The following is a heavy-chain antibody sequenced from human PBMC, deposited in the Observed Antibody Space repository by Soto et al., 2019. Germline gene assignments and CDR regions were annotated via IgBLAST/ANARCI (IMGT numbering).Heavy chain of an antibody. J-gene: IGHJ4*02. CDR1: GGSISSHY. CDR2: LYYTGST. Sequence: QVQLQESGPGLVRPSETLSLTCTVSGGSISSHYWSWVRQPPGKGLEWIGYLYYTGSTNYNASLKSQVTMSLDTSKNQFSLMLTSVTAADTAVYYCARVGATVTSQAPGFDHWGQGILVTVSS. D-gene: IGHD4-17*01. V-gene: IGHV4-59*11. CDR3: ARVGATVTSQAPGFDH.